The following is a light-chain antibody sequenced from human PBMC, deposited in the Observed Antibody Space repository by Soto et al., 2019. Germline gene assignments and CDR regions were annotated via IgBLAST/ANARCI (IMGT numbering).Light chain of an antibody. CDR1: SSDVGGYNY. V-gene: IGLV2-11*01. Sequence: QSALTQPRSVSGSPGQAVTISCTGTSSDVGGYNYVSWYQQHPGKAPKVMIYDVIKRPSGVPDRFSGSKSGYTASLTISGLQAEDEADYYCCSYAGTYYVFGTGTKLTVL. CDR3: CSYAGTYYV. CDR2: DVI. J-gene: IGLJ1*01.